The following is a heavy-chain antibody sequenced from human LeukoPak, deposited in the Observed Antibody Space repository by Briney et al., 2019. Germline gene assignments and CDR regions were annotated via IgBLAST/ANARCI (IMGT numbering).Heavy chain of an antibody. CDR1: GFTFSSYA. V-gene: IGHV3-30-3*01. Sequence: GGSLRLSCAASGFTFSSYAMHWVRQAPGKGLEWVAVISYDGSNKYYADYVKGRFTISRDNSKNTVYLQMNSLRAEDTAIYYCAKDPLDYWGQGTLVTVSS. J-gene: IGHJ4*02. CDR3: AKDPLDY. CDR2: ISYDGSNK.